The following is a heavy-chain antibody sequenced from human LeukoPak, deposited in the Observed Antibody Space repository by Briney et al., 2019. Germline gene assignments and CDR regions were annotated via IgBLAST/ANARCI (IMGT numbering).Heavy chain of an antibody. CDR1: GYSISSGYY. Sequence: SETLSLTCTVSGYSISSGYYWGWIRRPPGKGLEWIGSIYHSGSTSYNPSLNSRVTISVDTSKNQFFLKLSSVTAADTAVYYFARGGDYGDYDSWGQGTLVTVSS. V-gene: IGHV4-38-2*02. CDR3: ARGGDYGDYDS. J-gene: IGHJ5*02. CDR2: IYHSGST. D-gene: IGHD4-17*01.